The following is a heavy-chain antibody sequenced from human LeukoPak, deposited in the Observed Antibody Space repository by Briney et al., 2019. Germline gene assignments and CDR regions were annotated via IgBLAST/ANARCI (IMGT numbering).Heavy chain of an antibody. D-gene: IGHD2-8*02. CDR1: GFTFSSYS. CDR3: WAYLWWINQIDY. CDR2: ISSSSSYI. J-gene: IGHJ4*02. Sequence: PGGSLRLSCAASGFTFSSYSMNWVRQAPGKGLEWVSSISSSSSYIYYADSVKGRFTISRDNSKNTLYLQMNSLRAEDTAVYYCWAYLWWINQIDYWGQGTLVTVSS. V-gene: IGHV3-21*04.